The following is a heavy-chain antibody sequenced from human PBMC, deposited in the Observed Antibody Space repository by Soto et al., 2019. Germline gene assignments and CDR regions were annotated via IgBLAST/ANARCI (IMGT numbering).Heavy chain of an antibody. CDR2: INYSGTT. J-gene: IGHJ4*02. Sequence: PSETLSLTCAVYGGYFGAYSWTWIRQTPGKGLEWIGEINYSGTTYYNPSLEGRATISVDTSKNQFSLILTSVTAEDTAVYYCAGGTYYFDYTGQGTVVTVSS. V-gene: IGHV4-34*01. CDR3: AGGTYYFDY. CDR1: GGYFGAYS.